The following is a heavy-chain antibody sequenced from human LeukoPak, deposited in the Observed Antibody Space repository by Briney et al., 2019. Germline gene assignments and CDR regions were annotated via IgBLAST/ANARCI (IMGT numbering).Heavy chain of an antibody. D-gene: IGHD7-27*01. Sequence: GGSLRLSCVASGFTFSNYWMNWVRQAPGKGLEWVANIKEDGREKYYMDSVKGRFTIFRDNAKNALYLQMNSLRAEDTAVYHCARNWGWFDYWGQGTLSPSPQ. CDR2: IKEDGREK. V-gene: IGHV3-7*05. CDR3: ARNWGWFDY. J-gene: IGHJ4*02. CDR1: GFTFSNYW.